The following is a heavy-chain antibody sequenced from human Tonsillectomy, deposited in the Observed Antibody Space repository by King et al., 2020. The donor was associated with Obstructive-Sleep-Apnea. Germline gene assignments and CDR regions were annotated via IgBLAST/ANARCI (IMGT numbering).Heavy chain of an antibody. Sequence: QLQESGPGLVKPSETLSLTCTVSGGSISSSSYHWGWIRQPPGKGLEWIGSIYYSGSTYYNPSLKSRVTISVDTSKNQFSLKLSSVTAADTAVYYCARDGYPTEYFQHWGQGTLVTVSS. V-gene: IGHV4-39*07. CDR3: ARDGYPTEYFQH. D-gene: IGHD1-1*01. J-gene: IGHJ1*01. CDR2: IYYSGST. CDR1: GGSISSSSYH.